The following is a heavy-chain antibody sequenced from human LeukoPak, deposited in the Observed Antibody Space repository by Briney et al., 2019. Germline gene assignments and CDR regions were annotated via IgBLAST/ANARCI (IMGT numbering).Heavy chain of an antibody. CDR2: IKQDGSEI. Sequence: PGGSLRLSCAASGFTFSGYWMSWVRQTPEKGLEWVANIKQDGSEIYYVGSVKGRFTISRDNAENSLYLQMNSLRADDTAVYYCARDKIVGPTTLDYWGQGTLVTVSS. J-gene: IGHJ4*02. CDR1: GFTFSGYW. D-gene: IGHD1-26*01. V-gene: IGHV3-7*01. CDR3: ARDKIVGPTTLDY.